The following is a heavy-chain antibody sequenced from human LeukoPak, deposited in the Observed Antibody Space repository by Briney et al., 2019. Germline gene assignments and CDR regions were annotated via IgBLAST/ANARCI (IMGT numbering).Heavy chain of an antibody. V-gene: IGHV3-7*01. D-gene: IGHD6-19*01. J-gene: IGHJ4*02. CDR1: GFTFSTYW. Sequence: GGSLRLYCAASGFTFSTYWMSWVRQAPGKGLEWVATIKPGGSEKHYVDSVKGRFTISRDNAKNSVYLQMTSLRAEDTAVYYCARDQWWQFIAVAITSYFDCWGLGTLVTVSS. CDR2: IKPGGSEK. CDR3: ARDQWWQFIAVAITSYFDC.